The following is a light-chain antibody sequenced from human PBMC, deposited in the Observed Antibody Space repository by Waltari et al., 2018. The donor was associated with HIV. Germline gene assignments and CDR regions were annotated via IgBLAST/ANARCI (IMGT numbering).Light chain of an antibody. J-gene: IGLJ2*01. CDR2: DVS. V-gene: IGLV2-14*01. CDR3: SSYTSSSTLV. CDR1: SSDVGGYNY. Sequence: QSALTQPASVSGSPGQSITIPCPGTSSDVGGYNYVSWYQKHPGKAPKLMIYDVSNRPSGVSKRFSGSKAGNTASLTISGLQAEDEADYYCSSYTSSSTLVFGGGTKLTVL.